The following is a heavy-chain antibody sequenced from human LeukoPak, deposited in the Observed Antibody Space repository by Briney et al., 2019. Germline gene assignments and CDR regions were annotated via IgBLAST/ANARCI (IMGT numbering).Heavy chain of an antibody. CDR2: ISGRSSTN. D-gene: IGHD1-26*01. V-gene: IGHV3-48*01. CDR1: AFTFSDYS. CDR3: ARDRLTSGSYFFDY. J-gene: IGHJ4*02. Sequence: GGSLRLSCAASAFTFSDYSMNWVRQAPGKGLEWISYISGRSSTNYYADSVRGRFTISRDNAKNSMYLQMNSLRAEDTAVYYCARDRLTSGSYFFDYWGQGTLVTDSS.